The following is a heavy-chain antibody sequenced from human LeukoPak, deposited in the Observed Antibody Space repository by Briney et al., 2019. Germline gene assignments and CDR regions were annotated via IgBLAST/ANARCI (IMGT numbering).Heavy chain of an antibody. D-gene: IGHD2-15*01. J-gene: IGHJ4*02. CDR2: INHSGST. CDR1: GGSFSGCY. Sequence: KPSETLSLTCAVYGGSFSGCYWSWIRQPPGKGLEWIGEINHSGSTNYNPSLKSRVTISVDTSKNQFSLKLSSVTAADTAVYYCARGLGYCSGGSCYPYYFDYWGQGTLVTVSS. V-gene: IGHV4-34*01. CDR3: ARGLGYCSGGSCYPYYFDY.